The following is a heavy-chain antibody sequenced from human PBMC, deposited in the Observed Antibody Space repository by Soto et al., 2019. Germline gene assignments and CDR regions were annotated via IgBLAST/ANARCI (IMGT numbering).Heavy chain of an antibody. V-gene: IGHV3-33*01. D-gene: IGHD2-21*02. CDR2: INFDGSYK. Sequence: QVQLVESGGGVVQPGRSLRLSCAASGFTFSSYGMHWVRQAPGKGLEWVAIINFDGSYKYYADSVKGRFTISRDNSRNTLYLQMDSLSAEYTAVYYCARGGLDGTYCGGACYTLDYWGQGNLVTVSS. J-gene: IGHJ4*02. CDR1: GFTFSSYG. CDR3: ARGGLDGTYCGGACYTLDY.